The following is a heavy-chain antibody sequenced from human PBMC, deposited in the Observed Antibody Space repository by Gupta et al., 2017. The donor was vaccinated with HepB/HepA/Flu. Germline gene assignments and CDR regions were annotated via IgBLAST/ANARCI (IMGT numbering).Heavy chain of an antibody. CDR3: AKTSLPTARYSWFDS. CDR2: IYYTGNT. D-gene: IGHD1-1*01. J-gene: IGHJ5*01. CDR1: GASIRGGTHYY. Sequence: QVLLQESGPGLVRPSQTLSLTCSVSGASIRGGTHYYWSWLRQLPGKGLEFIGFIYYTGNTYYNPSLKSRLNISVDTSNNEFSLKLTSVTAADTAVYYCAKTSLPTARYSWFDSWGQGTLVAVSS. V-gene: IGHV4-31*03.